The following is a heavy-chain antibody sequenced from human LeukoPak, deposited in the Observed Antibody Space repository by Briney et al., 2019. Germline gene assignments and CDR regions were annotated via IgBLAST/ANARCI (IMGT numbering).Heavy chain of an antibody. CDR2: IKSKTDGGTT. D-gene: IGHD6-19*01. J-gene: IGHJ4*02. CDR1: GFTLSNAW. CDR3: TTRRSSGWWVY. V-gene: IGHV3-15*01. Sequence: GGSLRLSCAASGFTLSNAWMSWVRQAPGKGLEWVGRIKSKTDGGTTDYAAPVKGRFTISRDDSKNTLYLQMNSLKTEDTAVYYCTTRRSSGWWVYWGQGTLVTVSS.